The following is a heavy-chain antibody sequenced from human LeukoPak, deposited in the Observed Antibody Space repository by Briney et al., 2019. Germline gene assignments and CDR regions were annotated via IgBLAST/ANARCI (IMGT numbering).Heavy chain of an antibody. D-gene: IGHD6-6*01. CDR3: ARGGAARLHFQN. Sequence: SETLSLTCTVSGDSVTTYYWSWIRQPPGKGLEWLGYVYYSGSATYNPSLKSRVTISVDTSKNQFSLNLNSVTAADTAVYYCARGGAARLHFQNWGQGTLVTVSS. J-gene: IGHJ1*01. CDR2: VYYSGSA. V-gene: IGHV4-59*02. CDR1: GDSVTTYY.